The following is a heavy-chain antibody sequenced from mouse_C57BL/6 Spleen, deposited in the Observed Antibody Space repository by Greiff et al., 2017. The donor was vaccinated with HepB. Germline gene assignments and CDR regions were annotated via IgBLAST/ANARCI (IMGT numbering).Heavy chain of an antibody. J-gene: IGHJ2*01. Sequence: EVQLQQSGPVLVKPGASVKMSCKASGYTFTDYYMNWVKQSHGKSLEWIGVINPYNGGTSYNQKFKGKATLTVDKSSSTAYMERNSLTSEDSAVYYCARWGGDSSGYFDYWGQGTTLTVSS. CDR1: GYTFTDYY. V-gene: IGHV1-19*01. D-gene: IGHD3-2*02. CDR2: INPYNGGT. CDR3: ARWGGDSSGYFDY.